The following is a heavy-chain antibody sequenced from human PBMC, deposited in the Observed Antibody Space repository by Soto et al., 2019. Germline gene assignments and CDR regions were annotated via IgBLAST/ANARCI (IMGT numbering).Heavy chain of an antibody. D-gene: IGHD1-1*01. Sequence: ASVKVSCKASGYTFTGYYIHWVRQAPGQGLEWMGIINPSDGTTNFAQKFQGRVTMTRDTSTSTVYMELSSLRSEDTAVYYCARDLSATRYFDYWGQGTLVTVSP. V-gene: IGHV1-46*01. CDR2: INPSDGTT. J-gene: IGHJ4*02. CDR3: ARDLSATRYFDY. CDR1: GYTFTGYY.